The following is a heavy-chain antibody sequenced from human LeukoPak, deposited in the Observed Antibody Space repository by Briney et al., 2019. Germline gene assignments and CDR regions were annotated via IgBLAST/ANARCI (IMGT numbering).Heavy chain of an antibody. J-gene: IGHJ6*02. CDR1: GYTFTSYD. CDR3: SREFPLKRSIYYYYGMDV. Sequence: ASVKVSCKASGYTFTSYDINWVRHATGQGLEWIGWMNSNSGNTGYAKKFQARVTMTTNPSISTAYRALSSLRSEAPAAYYFSREFPLKRSIYYYYGMDVWGQGTTVTVSS. CDR2: MNSNSGNT. D-gene: IGHD1-26*01. V-gene: IGHV1-8*01.